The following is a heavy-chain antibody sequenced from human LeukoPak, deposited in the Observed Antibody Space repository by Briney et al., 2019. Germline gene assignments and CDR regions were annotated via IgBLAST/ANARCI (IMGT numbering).Heavy chain of an antibody. D-gene: IGHD2-2*02. J-gene: IGHJ4*02. Sequence: GGSLRLSCAASGFTFSSYAMSWVRQAPGKGLEWVSAVSGSGGSTYYADSVKGRFTISRDISKNTLYLQMTSLRAEDTAVYYCAKSRREVTQYTSFDFWGQGTLVTVSS. CDR2: VSGSGGST. CDR3: AKSRREVTQYTSFDF. CDR1: GFTFSSYA. V-gene: IGHV3-23*01.